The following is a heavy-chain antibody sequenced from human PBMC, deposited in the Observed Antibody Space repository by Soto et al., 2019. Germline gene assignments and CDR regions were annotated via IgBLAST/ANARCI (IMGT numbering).Heavy chain of an antibody. Sequence: QVQLVQSGAEVKKPGSSVKVSCKASGGTFSSYTISWVRQAPGQGLEWMGRIIPILGIANYAQKFRGRVTITADKSTSTAYMELSSLRSEDTAVYYCARGSPSYCSGGSGYSSLYYYYGMDVWGQGTTVTVTS. J-gene: IGHJ6*02. D-gene: IGHD2-15*01. CDR2: IIPILGIA. CDR1: GGTFSSYT. V-gene: IGHV1-69*02. CDR3: ARGSPSYCSGGSGYSSLYYYYGMDV.